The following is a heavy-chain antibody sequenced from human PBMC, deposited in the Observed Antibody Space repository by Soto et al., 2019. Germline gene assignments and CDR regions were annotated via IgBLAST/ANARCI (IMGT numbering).Heavy chain of an antibody. CDR1: GGSISSYY. Sequence: PSETLSLTCTVSGGSISSYYWSWIRQPPGKGLEWIGYIYYSGSTNYNPSLKSRVTISVDTSKNQFSLKLSSVTAADTAVYYCARGGPIYYYYGMDVWGQGTTVTVSS. CDR2: IYYSGST. CDR3: ARGGPIYYYYGMDV. J-gene: IGHJ6*02. V-gene: IGHV4-59*12.